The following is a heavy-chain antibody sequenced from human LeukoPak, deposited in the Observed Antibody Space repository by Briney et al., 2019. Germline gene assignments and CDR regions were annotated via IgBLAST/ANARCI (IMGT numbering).Heavy chain of an antibody. CDR3: ARWGLGSSWDVFDY. J-gene: IGHJ4*02. Sequence: SETLSLTCAVYGGSFIGYYWSWIRQPPGKGLEWIGEINHSGSTNYNPSLKSRVIISVDTSKKQFSLKLSSVTAADTAVYYCARWGLGSSWDVFDYWGQGTLVTVSS. CDR1: GGSFIGYY. V-gene: IGHV4-34*01. CDR2: INHSGST. D-gene: IGHD6-13*01.